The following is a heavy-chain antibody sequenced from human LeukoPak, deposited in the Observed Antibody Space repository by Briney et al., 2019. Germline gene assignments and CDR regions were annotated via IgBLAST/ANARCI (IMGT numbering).Heavy chain of an antibody. CDR3: ARDSRVGYSYGIEIDY. CDR2: INPNSGGT. Sequence: APVKVSCKASGYTFTGYYMHWVRQAPGQGLEWMGWINPNSGGTNYAQKFQGRVTMTRDTSISTAYMELSRLRSDDTAVYYCARDSRVGYSYGIEIDYWGQGTLVIVSS. J-gene: IGHJ4*02. CDR1: GYTFTGYY. D-gene: IGHD5-18*01. V-gene: IGHV1-2*02.